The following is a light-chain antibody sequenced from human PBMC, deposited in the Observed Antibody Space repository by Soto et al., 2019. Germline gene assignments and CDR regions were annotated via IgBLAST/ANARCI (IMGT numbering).Light chain of an antibody. CDR1: SYNIGGNS. V-gene: IGLV1-44*01. CDR2: SDN. J-gene: IGLJ2*01. CDR3: VAWDDSLNGPV. Sequence: QAVVTQPPSASGTPGQRVTISCYGSSYNIGGNSVNWYQQVPGTAPRLLMYSDNQRPSGVPDRFSGSKSGTSGSLAISWLQSEDEADYYCVAWDDSLNGPVFGGGTKLTVL.